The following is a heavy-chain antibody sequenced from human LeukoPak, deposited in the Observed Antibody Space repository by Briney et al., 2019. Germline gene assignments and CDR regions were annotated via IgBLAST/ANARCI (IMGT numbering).Heavy chain of an antibody. J-gene: IGHJ3*02. V-gene: IGHV1-18*01. Sequence: GASVKVSCKASGYTFTGYGISWVRQAPGQGLEWMGWISAYNGNTNYAQKLQGRVTMTTDTSTSTAYMELRSLRSDDTAVYYCARVVPDILTGYYSAFDIWGQGTMVTVSS. CDR2: ISAYNGNT. CDR1: GYTFTGYG. CDR3: ARVVPDILTGYYSAFDI. D-gene: IGHD3-9*01.